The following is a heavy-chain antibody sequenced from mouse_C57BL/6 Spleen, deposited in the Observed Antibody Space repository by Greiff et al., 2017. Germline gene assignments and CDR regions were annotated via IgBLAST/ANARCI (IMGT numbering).Heavy chain of an antibody. CDR1: GFSLTSYG. J-gene: IGHJ3*01. V-gene: IGHV2-2*01. CDR3: AREGGSAWFAY. Sequence: VQLQQSGPGLVQPSQSLSITCTVSGFSLTSYGVHWVRQSPGQGLEWLGVIWSGGSTDYNAAFISRLSIIKDNSKSQVFFKMISLQADDTAIYYCAREGGSAWFAYWGQGTLVTVSA. CDR2: IWSGGST.